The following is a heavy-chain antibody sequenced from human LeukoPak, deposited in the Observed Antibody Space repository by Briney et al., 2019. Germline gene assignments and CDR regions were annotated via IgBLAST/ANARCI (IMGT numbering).Heavy chain of an antibody. CDR1: GGTFSSYA. Sequence: ASVKVSCKASGGTFSSYAISWVRQAPGQGLEWMGRIIPILGIANYAQKFQGRVTITADKSTGTAYMELSSLRSEDTAVYYCARDIVTTFRDYYYGMDVWGQGTTVTVSS. V-gene: IGHV1-69*04. J-gene: IGHJ6*02. D-gene: IGHD4-17*01. CDR2: IIPILGIA. CDR3: ARDIVTTFRDYYYGMDV.